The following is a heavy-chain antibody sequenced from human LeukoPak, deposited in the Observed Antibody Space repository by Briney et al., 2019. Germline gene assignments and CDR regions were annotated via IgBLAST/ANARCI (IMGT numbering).Heavy chain of an antibody. J-gene: IGHJ5*02. CDR3: ARDRDDYGDYFGWFDP. D-gene: IGHD4-17*01. V-gene: IGHV1-3*03. Sequence: GASVKVSRKASGYTFTSYAMHWVRQAPGQRLEWMGWINAGNGNTKYSQEFQGRVTITRDTSASTAYMELSSLRSEDMAVYYCARDRDDYGDYFGWFDPWGQGTLVTVSS. CDR2: INAGNGNT. CDR1: GYTFTSYA.